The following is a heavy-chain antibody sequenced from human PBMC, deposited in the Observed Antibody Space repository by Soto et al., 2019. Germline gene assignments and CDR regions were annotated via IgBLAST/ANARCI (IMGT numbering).Heavy chain of an antibody. V-gene: IGHV3-21*01. Sequence: EVQLVESGGGLVKPGGSLRLSCAASGFTFSSYSMNWVRQAPGKGLEWVSSISSSSSYIYCADSVKGRFTISRDNAKNSLYLQMNSLRAEDTAVYYCARDGKDYALDYWGQGTLVTVSS. CDR3: ARDGKDYALDY. J-gene: IGHJ4*02. D-gene: IGHD4-17*01. CDR2: ISSSSSYI. CDR1: GFTFSSYS.